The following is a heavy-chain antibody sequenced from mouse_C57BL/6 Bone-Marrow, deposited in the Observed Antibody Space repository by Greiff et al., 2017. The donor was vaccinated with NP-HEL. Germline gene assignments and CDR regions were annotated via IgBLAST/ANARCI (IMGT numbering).Heavy chain of an antibody. D-gene: IGHD4-1*01. CDR1: GYTFTSYW. J-gene: IGHJ3*01. CDR3: TRKGELLGKMFAY. CDR2: IYPGNSDT. Sequence: VHVKQSGTVLARPGASVKMSCKTSGYTFTSYWMHWVKQRPGQGLEWIGAIYPGNSDTSYNQKFKGKAKLTAVTSASTAYMELSSLTNEDSAVYYCTRKGELLGKMFAYWGQGTLVTVSA. V-gene: IGHV1-5*01.